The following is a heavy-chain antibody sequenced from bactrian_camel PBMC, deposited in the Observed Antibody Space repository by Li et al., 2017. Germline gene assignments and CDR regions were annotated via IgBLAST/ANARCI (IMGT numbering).Heavy chain of an antibody. D-gene: IGHD6*01. CDR3: MSIGSWFTF. CDR2: VNSGGSST. Sequence: VQLVESGGGLVQPGGSLTLSCGASGFTFSRYGMDWVRQAPGKGLEWVSGVNSGGSSTWYVDSAKGRFTISRDNAKNTVYLQMNSLKPEDTADYYCMSIGSWFTFWGQGTQVTVS. CDR1: GFTFSRYG. J-gene: IGHJ4*01. V-gene: IGHV3S40*01.